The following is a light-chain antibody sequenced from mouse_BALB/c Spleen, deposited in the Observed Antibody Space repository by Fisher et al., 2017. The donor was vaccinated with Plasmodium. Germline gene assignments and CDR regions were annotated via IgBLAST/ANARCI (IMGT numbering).Light chain of an antibody. CDR2: KVS. Sequence: DIVLTQTPLSLPVSLGDQASISCRSSQSLLHNYGDTYLHWHLQRPGQSPKLLIYKVSNRFSGVPDRFTGSGSGTDFTLKISGVESEDLGVYFCSQSTHLPLTFGAGTKLELK. J-gene: IGKJ5*01. V-gene: IGKV1-110*01. CDR1: QSLLHNYGDTY. CDR3: SQSTHLPLT.